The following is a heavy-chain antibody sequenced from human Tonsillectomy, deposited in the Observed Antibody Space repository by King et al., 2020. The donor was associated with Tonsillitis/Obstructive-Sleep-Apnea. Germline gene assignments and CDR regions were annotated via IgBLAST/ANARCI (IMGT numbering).Heavy chain of an antibody. CDR3: ARDRDSSGYRESAVRFDP. Sequence: QLVQSGGGVVQPGRSLRLSCAASGFTFSSYAMHWVRQAPGKGLEWVAVISYDGSNKYYADSVKGRFTISRDNSKNTLYLQMNSLGAEDTAVYYCARDRDSSGYRESAVRFDPWGQGTLVTVSS. CDR1: GFTFSSYA. CDR2: ISYDGSNK. J-gene: IGHJ5*02. V-gene: IGHV3-30*04. D-gene: IGHD3-22*01.